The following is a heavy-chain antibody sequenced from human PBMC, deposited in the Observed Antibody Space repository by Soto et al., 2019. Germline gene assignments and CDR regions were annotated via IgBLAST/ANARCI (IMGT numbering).Heavy chain of an antibody. CDR1: GGTFSSYT. CDR2: IIPILAIA. Sequence: QVQLVQSGAEVKKPGSSVKVSCKASGGTFSSYTISWVRQAHGQGLEWMGRIIPILAIANYAQKFQDRVTSTADKSTSTAYMELSSLSSEDTAVYYCEKIDNRPHFDYSGQGTLVTVSS. D-gene: IGHD1-1*01. J-gene: IGHJ4*02. V-gene: IGHV1-69*02. CDR3: EKIDNRPHFDY.